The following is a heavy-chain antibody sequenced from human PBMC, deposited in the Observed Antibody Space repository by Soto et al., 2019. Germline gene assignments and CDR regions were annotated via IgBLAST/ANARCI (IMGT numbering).Heavy chain of an antibody. Sequence: GGSLRLSCAASGFTFSSYGMHWVRQAPGKGLEWVAVISYDGSNKYYADSVKGRFTISRDNSKNTLYLQMNSLRAEDTAVYYCAKVAGDIDYYDSSGYYDYFDYWGQGTLVTVSS. J-gene: IGHJ4*02. V-gene: IGHV3-30*18. CDR3: AKVAGDIDYYDSSGYYDYFDY. CDR2: ISYDGSNK. CDR1: GFTFSSYG. D-gene: IGHD3-22*01.